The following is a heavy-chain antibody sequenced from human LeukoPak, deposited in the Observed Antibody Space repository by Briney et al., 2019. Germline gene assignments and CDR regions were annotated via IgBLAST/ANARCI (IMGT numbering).Heavy chain of an antibody. J-gene: IGHJ3*02. D-gene: IGHD2-2*01. CDR2: ISAYNGNT. Sequence: ASVKVSCKASGYTFTSYGISWVRQAPGQGLEWMGWISAYNGNTNYAQKLQGRVTMTTDTSTSTAYMELRSLRSDDTAVYYCARNIVVVPPGGASDIWGQGTMATVSS. CDR1: GYTFTSYG. V-gene: IGHV1-18*01. CDR3: ARNIVVVPPGGASDI.